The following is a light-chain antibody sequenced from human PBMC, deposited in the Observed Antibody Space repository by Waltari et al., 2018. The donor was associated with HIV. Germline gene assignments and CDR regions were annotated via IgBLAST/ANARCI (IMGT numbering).Light chain of an antibody. J-gene: IGKJ5*01. Sequence: DIQLTQSPSFLSTSIGDRVTITCRASQDISSLLAWYQQQPGKAPKLLIYAASALQSGVSSRFSGSGYGTEFTLTISSLQPEDFAIYFCQQLKSSPMTFGQGTRLETK. V-gene: IGKV1-9*01. CDR3: QQLKSSPMT. CDR1: QDISSL. CDR2: AAS.